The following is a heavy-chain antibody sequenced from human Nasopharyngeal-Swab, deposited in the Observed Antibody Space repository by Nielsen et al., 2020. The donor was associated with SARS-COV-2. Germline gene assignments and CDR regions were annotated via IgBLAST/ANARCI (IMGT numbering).Heavy chain of an antibody. CDR3: ARDPQYSSSWSYYYYYGMDV. J-gene: IGHJ6*02. CDR1: GFTFSSYS. CDR2: ISSSGSTI. V-gene: IGHV3-48*02. D-gene: IGHD6-13*01. Sequence: GESLKISCAASGFTFSSYSMNWVRQAPGKGLEWVSYISSSGSTIYYADSVKGRFTISRDNAKNSLYLQMNSLRDEDTAVYYCARDPQYSSSWSYYYYYGMDVWGQGTTVTVSS.